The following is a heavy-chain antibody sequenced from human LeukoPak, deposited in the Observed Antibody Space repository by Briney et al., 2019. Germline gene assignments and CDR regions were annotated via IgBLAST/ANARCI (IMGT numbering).Heavy chain of an antibody. J-gene: IGHJ4*02. CDR3: ARVMEVGAVDY. Sequence: SETLSLTCPVSGGSISSSSYYWGWIRQPPGKGLEWIGTIYYTARTDYNPSLKSRVTISMDKSKNQFSLKLSSVTAADTAVYYCARVMEVGAVDYWGQRTLVTVSS. V-gene: IGHV4-39*07. CDR2: IYYTART. D-gene: IGHD1-26*01. CDR1: GGSISSSSYY.